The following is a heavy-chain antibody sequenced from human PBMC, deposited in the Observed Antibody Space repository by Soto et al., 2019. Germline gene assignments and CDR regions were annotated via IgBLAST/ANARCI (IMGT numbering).Heavy chain of an antibody. CDR1: GGTFSSYT. J-gene: IGHJ4*02. CDR3: ARERAYCGCDCYRFDY. Sequence: QVQLVQSGAEVKKPGSSVKVSCKASGGTFSSYTISWVRQAPGQGLEWMGRIIPILGIANYAQKFQGRVTITADKSTSTAYMELSSLRSEDTAVYYCARERAYCGCDCYRFDYWGQGTLVTVSS. D-gene: IGHD2-21*02. V-gene: IGHV1-69*08. CDR2: IIPILGIA.